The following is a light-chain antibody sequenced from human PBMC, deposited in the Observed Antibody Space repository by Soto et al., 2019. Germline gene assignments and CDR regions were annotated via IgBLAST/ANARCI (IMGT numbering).Light chain of an antibody. V-gene: IGKV2-28*01. J-gene: IGKJ1*01. CDR3: MQALPTPLT. CDR2: LGS. Sequence: DIVMTQSPLSLPVTPGEPASISCRSSQSLLHSNGYNYLDWYLQKPGQSPQLLIYLGSNRASGVPDRFSGSGSGTYFTLKISRVEAEDVGVYYCMQALPTPLTFGQGTKVEIK. CDR1: QSLLHSNGYNY.